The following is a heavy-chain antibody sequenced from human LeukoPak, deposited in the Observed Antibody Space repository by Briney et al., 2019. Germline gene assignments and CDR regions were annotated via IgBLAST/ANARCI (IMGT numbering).Heavy chain of an antibody. CDR1: GLTFDDYA. D-gene: IGHD6-13*01. CDR3: AKDEFTDKTMVWGISWECDVDI. CDR2: ISWKSGSI. Sequence: GGSLRLPCAASGLTFDDYAMHWVRPAPGKGLEWVSGISWKSGSIVYAVSVKGRLTISRDNAKNPLYLHMNSLRAEDTALYYGAKDEFTDKTMVWGISWECDVDIWGQGTMVTVSS. J-gene: IGHJ3*02. V-gene: IGHV3-9*01.